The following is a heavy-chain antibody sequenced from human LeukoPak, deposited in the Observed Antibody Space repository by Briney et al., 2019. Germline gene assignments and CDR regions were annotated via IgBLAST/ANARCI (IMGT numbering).Heavy chain of an antibody. D-gene: IGHD4-23*01. CDR1: GGSISSGDYY. Sequence: SETLSLTCTVSGGSISSGDYYWSWIRQPPGKGLEWIGYIYYSGSTYYNPSLKSRVTISVDTTKNQFSLKLSSVTAADTAVYYCARDLLNEGNHLDYWGQGTLVTVSS. CDR3: ARDLLNEGNHLDY. V-gene: IGHV4-30-4*01. J-gene: IGHJ4*02. CDR2: IYYSGST.